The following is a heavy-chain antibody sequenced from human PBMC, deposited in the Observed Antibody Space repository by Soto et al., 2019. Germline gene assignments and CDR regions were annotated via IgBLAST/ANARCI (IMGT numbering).Heavy chain of an antibody. CDR1: GGSFNNYA. J-gene: IGHJ6*02. CDR2: IIPNFDTP. D-gene: IGHD3-10*01. V-gene: IGHV1-69*01. CDR3: AVAMVREILIFESSGMHV. Sequence: QVHLVQSGAEVKKSGSSVKVSCKTSGGSFNNYAVSWVRQAPGQGLEWMGGIIPNFDTPTYAQKFKDRVTIIADESTSTVYMELRSLRSNDTAVYYCAVAMVREILIFESSGMHVWGQGTTVIVSS.